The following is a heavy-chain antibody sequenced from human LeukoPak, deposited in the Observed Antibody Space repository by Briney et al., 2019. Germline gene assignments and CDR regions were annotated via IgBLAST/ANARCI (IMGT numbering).Heavy chain of an antibody. J-gene: IGHJ4*02. CDR1: GGSISSYY. V-gene: IGHV4-59*01. CDR2: IYYSGST. CDR3: ARVTGYVMEDYFDY. Sequence: SETLSLTCTVSGGSISSYYWSWLRQPPGKGLEWIGYIYYSGSTNYNPSLKSRVTISVDTSKNQFSLRLSSVTAADTAVYYCARVTGYVMEDYFDYWGQGTLVTVSS. D-gene: IGHD6-13*01.